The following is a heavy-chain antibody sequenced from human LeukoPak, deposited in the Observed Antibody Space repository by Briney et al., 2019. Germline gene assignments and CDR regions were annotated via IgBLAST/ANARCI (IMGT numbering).Heavy chain of an antibody. D-gene: IGHD5-18*01. CDR1: GGSFSGYY. Sequence: NPSQTLSLTCAVYGGSFSGYYWSWIRQPPGKGLEWIGEINHSGSTNYNPSLKSRVTISVDTSKNQFSLKLSSVTAADTAVYYCARDPQFVAARFNWLDPWGQGTLVTVSS. CDR2: INHSGST. V-gene: IGHV4-34*01. J-gene: IGHJ5*02. CDR3: ARDPQFVAARFNWLDP.